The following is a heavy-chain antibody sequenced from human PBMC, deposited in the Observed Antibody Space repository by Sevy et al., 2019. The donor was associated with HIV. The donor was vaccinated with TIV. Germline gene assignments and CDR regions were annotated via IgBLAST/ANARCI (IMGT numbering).Heavy chain of an antibody. Sequence: GGSLRLSCAASGFTFSSYSMNWVRQAPGKGLEWVSSISSSSSYIYYADSVKGRFTISRDNAKNSLYLQMNSLRAEDTAVYYCARAPQQLVMMEFDYWGQGTLVTVSS. CDR2: ISSSSSYI. CDR1: GFTFSSYS. J-gene: IGHJ4*02. CDR3: ARAPQQLVMMEFDY. D-gene: IGHD6-13*01. V-gene: IGHV3-21*01.